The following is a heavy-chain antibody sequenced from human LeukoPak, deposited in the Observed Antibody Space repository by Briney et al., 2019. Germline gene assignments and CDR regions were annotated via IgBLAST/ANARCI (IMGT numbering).Heavy chain of an antibody. CDR1: GGSISSGDYY. Sequence: TLQTLSLTCTVSGGSISSGDYYWSWIRQPPGKGLEWIGYIYYSGSTYYNPSLKSRVTISVDTSKNQFSLKLSSVTAADTAVYYCAREYSEMATTGGEGFDYWGQGTLVTVSS. CDR2: IYYSGST. D-gene: IGHD5-24*01. J-gene: IGHJ4*02. V-gene: IGHV4-30-4*08. CDR3: AREYSEMATTGGEGFDY.